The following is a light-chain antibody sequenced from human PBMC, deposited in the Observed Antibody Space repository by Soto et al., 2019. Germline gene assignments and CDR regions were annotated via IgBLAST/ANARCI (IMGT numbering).Light chain of an antibody. CDR2: DAS. CDR3: QKRASWPYT. Sequence: DIALTQSPATPYFSPGERATLSCRALRTGFYFLIWYQQKPGQAPSLIIYDASNRTPDIPASFSDTGSGTVFRLTNSSLEPEDFALYFSQKRASWPYTFGPGTKLEIK. V-gene: IGKV3-11*01. J-gene: IGKJ2*01. CDR1: RTGFYF.